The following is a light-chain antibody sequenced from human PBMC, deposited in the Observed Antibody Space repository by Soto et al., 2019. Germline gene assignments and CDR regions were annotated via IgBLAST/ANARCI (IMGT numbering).Light chain of an antibody. CDR3: QQYGTSPLT. CDR1: QSVTSSY. V-gene: IGKV3-20*01. Sequence: EIVLTQSPGTLSLSPGERATLSCRVSQSVTSSYLAWYRQKPGQAPRLLIYGASSRATGIPDRFSGSGSGTDFTLTISRLEPEDFAVYYCQQYGTSPLTFGPGTKVDIK. J-gene: IGKJ3*01. CDR2: GAS.